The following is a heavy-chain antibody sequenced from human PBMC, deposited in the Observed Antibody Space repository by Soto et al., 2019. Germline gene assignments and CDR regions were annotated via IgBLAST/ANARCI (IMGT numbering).Heavy chain of an antibody. Sequence: QVQLVQSGAEVKKPGSSVKVSCKASGGTFSSYAISWVRQAPGQRLEWMGGIIPIFGTANYAQKFQGRVTITADESTSTAYMELSSLRSEDTALYYCERVIMVRGVRHWFDPWGQGTLVTVSS. CDR2: IIPIFGTA. CDR1: GGTFSSYA. CDR3: ERVIMVRGVRHWFDP. D-gene: IGHD3-10*01. J-gene: IGHJ5*02. V-gene: IGHV1-69*01.